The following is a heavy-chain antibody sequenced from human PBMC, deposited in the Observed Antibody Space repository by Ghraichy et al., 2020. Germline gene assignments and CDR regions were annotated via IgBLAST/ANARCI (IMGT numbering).Heavy chain of an antibody. J-gene: IGHJ6*02. V-gene: IGHV3-23*01. CDR2: ISGSGGST. D-gene: IGHD6-13*01. Sequence: GGSLRLSCAASGFTFSSYAMSWVRQAPGKGLEWVSAISGSGGSTYYADSVKGRFTISRDNSKNTLYLQMNSLRAEDTAVYYCAKDGTEQQMVTQLIPYYYGMDVWGQGTTVTVSS. CDR3: AKDGTEQQMVTQLIPYYYGMDV. CDR1: GFTFSSYA.